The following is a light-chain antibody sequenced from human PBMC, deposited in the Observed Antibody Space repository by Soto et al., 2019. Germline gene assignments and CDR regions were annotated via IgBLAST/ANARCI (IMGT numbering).Light chain of an antibody. CDR1: NSNIGSNS. Sequence: QSVLTQPPSASGAPGQGVTITCSGTNSNIGSNSVNWYQQLPGPAPKLLIYSNNQRPSGVPDRFSGSKSGTSASLAISGLQSEDEADYYCAAWDDSLIAFGVFGGGTKLTVL. V-gene: IGLV1-44*01. J-gene: IGLJ3*02. CDR3: AAWDDSLIAFGV. CDR2: SNN.